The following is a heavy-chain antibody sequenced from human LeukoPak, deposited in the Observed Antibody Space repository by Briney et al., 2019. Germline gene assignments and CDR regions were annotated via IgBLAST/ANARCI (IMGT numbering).Heavy chain of an antibody. CDR2: INPNSGGT. Sequence: ASVKVSCKASGCTFTGYYMHWVRQAPGQGLEWMGWINPNSGGTNYAQKFQGRVTMTRDTSISTAYMELSRLRSDDTAVYYCARGMITFGGVIAEIDYWGQGTLVTVSS. CDR3: ARGMITFGGVIAEIDY. J-gene: IGHJ4*02. D-gene: IGHD3-16*02. V-gene: IGHV1-2*02. CDR1: GCTFTGYY.